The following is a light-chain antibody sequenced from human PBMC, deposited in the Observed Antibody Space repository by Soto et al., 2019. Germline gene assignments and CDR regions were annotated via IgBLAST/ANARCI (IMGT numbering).Light chain of an antibody. V-gene: IGKV2-28*01. CDR2: LGS. Sequence: DIVMTQSPLSLPVTPGEPASISCRSSQSLLHSNGYNYLDWYLQKPGQSPQLLIYLGSNRASGVPDRFSGSGSGTDFALKISRVEAEGVGLYYCMQALQAPLTFGQGTKVEIK. CDR1: QSLLHSNGYNY. J-gene: IGKJ1*01. CDR3: MQALQAPLT.